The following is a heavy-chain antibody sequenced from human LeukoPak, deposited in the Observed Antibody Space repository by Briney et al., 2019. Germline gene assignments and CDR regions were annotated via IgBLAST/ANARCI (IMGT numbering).Heavy chain of an antibody. CDR2: IYHSGRT. Sequence: SETLSLTCAVSGGSISSGDYSWSWIRQPPGKGLEWIGYIYHSGRTFYNPSLKSRVTISVDTSKNQISLEVTSVTAADTAVYYCARDGGYGHYDYWGRGTLVTVSS. D-gene: IGHD5-18*01. CDR3: ARDGGYGHYDY. V-gene: IGHV4-30-2*01. J-gene: IGHJ4*02. CDR1: GGSISSGDYS.